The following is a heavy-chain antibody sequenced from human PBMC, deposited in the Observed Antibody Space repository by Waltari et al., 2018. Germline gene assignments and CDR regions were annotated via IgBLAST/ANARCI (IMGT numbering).Heavy chain of an antibody. CDR3: ARHEVDSSGWYLGYYYYMDV. V-gene: IGHV4-39*01. J-gene: IGHJ6*03. CDR2: IYYSGST. D-gene: IGHD6-19*01. Sequence: QLQLQESGPGLVKPSETLSLTCTVSGGSISSSSYYWGWIRQPPGKGLEWIGSIYYSGSTYYNPSLKSRVTISVDTSKNQFSLKLSSVTAADTAVYYCARHEVDSSGWYLGYYYYMDVWGKGTTVTVSS. CDR1: GGSISSSSYY.